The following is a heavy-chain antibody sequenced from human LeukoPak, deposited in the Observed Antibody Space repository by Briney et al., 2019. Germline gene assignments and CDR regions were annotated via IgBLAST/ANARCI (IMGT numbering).Heavy chain of an antibody. D-gene: IGHD6-13*01. J-gene: IGHJ4*02. CDR2: FDYRGAT. V-gene: IGHV4-30-4*08. CDR1: GASISDLGYY. CDR3: ARHDRIIASPLV. Sequence: PSETLSLTCTVSGASISDLGYYWSWIRQRPGEGLEWIGFFDYRGATYYNPSLKSRLTISLDTSKNQFSLNLSSVTAADTAVYYCARHDRIIASPLVWGQGTLVTVSS.